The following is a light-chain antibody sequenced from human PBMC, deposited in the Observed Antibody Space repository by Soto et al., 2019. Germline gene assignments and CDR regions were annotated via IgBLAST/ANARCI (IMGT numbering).Light chain of an antibody. J-gene: IGKJ2*01. CDR3: QQYGSSPQNT. CDR1: QSVRNNY. V-gene: IGKV3-20*01. Sequence: EIVLTQSPGTLSLSPGERDTLSCRASQSVRNNYLAWYQQKPGQAPRLLIYGASNRATGIPDRFSGSGSGTDFTLTISRLEPEDFAVYYCQQYGSSPQNTFGQGTKLEIK. CDR2: GAS.